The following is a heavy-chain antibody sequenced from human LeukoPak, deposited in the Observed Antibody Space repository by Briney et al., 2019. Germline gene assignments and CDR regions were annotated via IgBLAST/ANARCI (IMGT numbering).Heavy chain of an antibody. CDR1: GYTFTGYY. J-gene: IGHJ4*02. V-gene: IGHV1-2*02. D-gene: IGHD3-16*01. CDR2: INPNSGGT. Sequence: ASVKVSCKASGYTFTGYYMHWVRQAPGQGLEWMRWINPNSGGTNYAQKFQGRVTMTRDTSINTAYMELSRLRSDDTAVYYCARAYAPDDYADYWGQGTLVTVSS. CDR3: ARAYAPDDYADY.